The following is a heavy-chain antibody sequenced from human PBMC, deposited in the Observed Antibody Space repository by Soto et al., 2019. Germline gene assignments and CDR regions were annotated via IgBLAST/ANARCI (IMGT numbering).Heavy chain of an antibody. CDR3: ARDCRDDYGKGLDEAFDY. CDR1: GYTFTSDD. J-gene: IGHJ4*02. D-gene: IGHD4-17*01. V-gene: IGHV1-8*01. CDR2: MNPNSGNT. Sequence: QVQLVQSGAEVKKPGASVKVSCKASGYTFTSDDINWVRQATGQGLEWMGWMNPNSGNTGYAQKFQGRVTMTRNTSISTAYMELSSLRSEDTAVYYCARDCRDDYGKGLDEAFDYWGQGTLVTVSS.